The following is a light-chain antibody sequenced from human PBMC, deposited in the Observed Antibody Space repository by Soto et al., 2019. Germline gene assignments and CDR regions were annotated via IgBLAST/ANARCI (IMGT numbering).Light chain of an antibody. V-gene: IGKV4-1*01. CDR2: CAS. J-gene: IGKJ4*01. Sequence: DIVMTQSPDSLAVSLGERATINCKSSQSVLYSSNNKNYLAWYQQKPGQPPKLLIYCASTRESGVPDRFSGSGSGSDFTLIISSLRAEDVAVYYCQQYYCTLPLTFGGGAKVEIK. CDR3: QQYYCTLPLT. CDR1: QSVLYSSNNKNY.